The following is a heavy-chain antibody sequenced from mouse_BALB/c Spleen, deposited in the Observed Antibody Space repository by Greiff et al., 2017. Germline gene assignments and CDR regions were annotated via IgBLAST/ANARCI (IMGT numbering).Heavy chain of an antibody. CDR2: ILPSIGST. Sequence: VQLQQSGSELRSPGSSVKLSCKAFDSEVFPIAYMCWVRQQPGHGFEWIGDILPSIGSTIYGEKFEDKATLDADTVSTTAYVELNSLTSEDSAIYCCARRHLYAVDYWGQGTSVTVSS. V-gene: IGHV15-2*02. CDR1: DSEVFPIAY. J-gene: IGHJ4*01. D-gene: IGHD6-1*01. CDR3: ARRHLYAVDY.